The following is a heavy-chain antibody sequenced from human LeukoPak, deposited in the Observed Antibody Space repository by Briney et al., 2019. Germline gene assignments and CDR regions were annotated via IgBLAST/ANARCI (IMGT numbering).Heavy chain of an antibody. CDR1: GGSISSYY. V-gene: IGHV4-59*01. Sequence: SETLSLTCTVSGGSISSYYWSWIRQPPGKGLEWIGYIYYSGSTNYNPSLKSRVTISVDTSKNQFSLKLSSVTAADTAVYYCARGRTYYDILTGYPLNDYWGQGTLVTVSS. CDR2: IYYSGST. J-gene: IGHJ4*02. CDR3: ARGRTYYDILTGYPLNDY. D-gene: IGHD3-9*01.